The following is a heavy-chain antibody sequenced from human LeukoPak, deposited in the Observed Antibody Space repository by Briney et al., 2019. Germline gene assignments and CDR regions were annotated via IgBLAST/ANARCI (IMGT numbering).Heavy chain of an antibody. Sequence: GGSLRLSCAASGFTFSSYAMHWVRQAPGKGLEWVAVISYDGSNKYYADSVKGRFTISRDNSKNTLYLQMNSLRAEDTAVYYCAKAGYCSSTSCFYWYFDLWGCGTLVTVSS. J-gene: IGHJ2*01. V-gene: IGHV3-30-3*01. D-gene: IGHD2-2*01. CDR3: AKAGYCSSTSCFYWYFDL. CDR2: ISYDGSNK. CDR1: GFTFSSYA.